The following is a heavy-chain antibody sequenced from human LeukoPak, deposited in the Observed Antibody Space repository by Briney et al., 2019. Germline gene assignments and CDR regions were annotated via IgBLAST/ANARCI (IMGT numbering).Heavy chain of an antibody. V-gene: IGHV3-30-3*01. CDR3: ARGLSGSCLKSYYYYGMDV. Sequence: GGSLRLSCAASGFTFSSYAMHWVGQAPGKGLEWVAVISYDGSNKYYADSVKGRFTISRDNSKNMLYLQMNSLRAEDTAVYYCARGLSGSCLKSYYYYGMDVWGQGTTVTVSS. J-gene: IGHJ6*02. CDR1: GFTFSSYA. CDR2: ISYDGSNK. D-gene: IGHD1-26*01.